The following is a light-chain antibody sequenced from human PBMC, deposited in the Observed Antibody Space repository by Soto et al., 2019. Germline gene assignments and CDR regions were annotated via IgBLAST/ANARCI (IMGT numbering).Light chain of an antibody. V-gene: IGLV2-14*03. CDR3: CSYTTTSTLV. CDR1: SSDVGGYNY. CDR2: EVF. Sequence: QSALTQPASVSGSPGQSITISCTGTSSDVGGYNYVSWYQQHPGKVPKLMIYEVFRRPSGISDRFSGSKSGNTASLTISGLQAADEADYYCCSYTTTSTLVFGGGTKVTVL. J-gene: IGLJ2*01.